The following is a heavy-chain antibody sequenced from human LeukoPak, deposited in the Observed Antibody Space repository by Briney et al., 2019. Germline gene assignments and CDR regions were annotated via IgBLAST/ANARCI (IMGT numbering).Heavy chain of an antibody. V-gene: IGHV3-30*18. Sequence: GRSLRLSCAASGFTFSSYGMHWVRQAPGKGLEWVAVISYDGSNKYYADSVKGRFTISRDNSKNTLYLQMNSLRAEDTAVYYCAKDSERADSCSGGSCYSYAFDIWGQGTMVTVSS. CDR1: GFTFSSYG. CDR2: ISYDGSNK. CDR3: AKDSERADSCSGGSCYSYAFDI. D-gene: IGHD2-15*01. J-gene: IGHJ3*02.